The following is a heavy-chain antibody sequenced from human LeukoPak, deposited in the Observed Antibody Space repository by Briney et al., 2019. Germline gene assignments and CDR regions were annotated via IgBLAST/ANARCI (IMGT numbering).Heavy chain of an antibody. V-gene: IGHV4-39*07. D-gene: IGHD6-13*01. J-gene: IGHJ4*02. CDR3: ARPYSSSWAYFDY. CDR1: GGSISRGSYF. CDR2: IYHTGST. Sequence: PSQTLSLTCTVSGGSISRGSYFWGWIRQPPGKGLEWIGSIYHTGSTYYNPSLKSRVTISVDTSKNQFSLKLSSVTAADTAVYYCARPYSSSWAYFDYWGQGTLVTVSS.